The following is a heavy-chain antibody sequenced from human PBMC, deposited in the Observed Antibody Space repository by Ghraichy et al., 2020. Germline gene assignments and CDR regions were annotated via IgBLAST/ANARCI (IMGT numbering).Heavy chain of an antibody. J-gene: IGHJ4*02. CDR1: GFTFSSYG. CDR3: AKDSLENYGSGSPLGGYFDY. D-gene: IGHD3-10*01. CDR2: ISYDGSNK. V-gene: IGHV3-30*18. Sequence: GGSLRLSCAASGFTFSSYGMHWVRQAPGKGLEWVAVISYDGSNKYYADSVKGRFTISRDNSKNTLYLQMNSLRAEDTAVYYCAKDSLENYGSGSPLGGYFDYWGQGTLVTVSS.